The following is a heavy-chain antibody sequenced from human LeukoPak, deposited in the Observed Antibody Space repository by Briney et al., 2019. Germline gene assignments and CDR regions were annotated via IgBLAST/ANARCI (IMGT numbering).Heavy chain of an antibody. CDR2: ISSGATTI. V-gene: IGHV3-48*03. CDR3: GAGRQFIGTFDI. D-gene: IGHD2-15*01. Sequence: PGGSLRLSCAASGFTFNSYEFYWVRQAPGKGLEWIADISSGATTIKYAGSVKGQFTISRDDAKNSVFLQMNSLRAEDTAIYYCGAGRQFIGTFDIWGQGTLVTVSS. CDR1: GFTFNSYE. J-gene: IGHJ3*02.